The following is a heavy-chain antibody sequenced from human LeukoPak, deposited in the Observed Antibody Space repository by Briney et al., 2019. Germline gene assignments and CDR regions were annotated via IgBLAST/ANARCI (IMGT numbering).Heavy chain of an antibody. J-gene: IGHJ4*02. V-gene: IGHV1-2*02. CDR3: AKDYGAFCFDS. D-gene: IGHD4-17*01. Sequence: ASVKVSCKASGYTFTGYYMHWVRQAPGQGLEWMGWTIPDSGDTNYAQKFQGRVTMTRDTSISTAYMELSGLRSDDTALYYCAKDYGAFCFDSWGQGTLVTVSS. CDR2: TIPDSGDT. CDR1: GYTFTGYY.